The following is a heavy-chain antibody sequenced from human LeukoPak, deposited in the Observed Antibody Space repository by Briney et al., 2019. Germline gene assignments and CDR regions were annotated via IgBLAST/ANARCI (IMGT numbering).Heavy chain of an antibody. CDR2: ISYDGSNK. CDR1: GFTFSSYG. D-gene: IGHD3-10*01. Sequence: GRSLRLSCAASGFTFSSYGMHWVRQAPGKGLEWVAVISYDGSNKYYADSVKGRFTISRDNSKNTLYLQMNSLRAEDTAVCYCAKDTDTMVRGVIINPWDYWGQGTLVTVSS. J-gene: IGHJ4*02. V-gene: IGHV3-30*18. CDR3: AKDTDTMVRGVIINPWDY.